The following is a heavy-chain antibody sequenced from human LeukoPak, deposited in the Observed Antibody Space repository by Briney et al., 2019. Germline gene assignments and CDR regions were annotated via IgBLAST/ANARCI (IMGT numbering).Heavy chain of an antibody. D-gene: IGHD4-23*01. Sequence: GASVKVSCKASGYTFTGYYMHWVRQAPGQGLEWMGWINPNSGGTNYAQKLQGRVTMTTDTSTSTAYMELRSLRSDDTAVYYCARDYSDYGGNFDYWGQGTLVTVSS. V-gene: IGHV1-2*02. CDR1: GYTFTGYY. CDR3: ARDYSDYGGNFDY. CDR2: INPNSGGT. J-gene: IGHJ4*02.